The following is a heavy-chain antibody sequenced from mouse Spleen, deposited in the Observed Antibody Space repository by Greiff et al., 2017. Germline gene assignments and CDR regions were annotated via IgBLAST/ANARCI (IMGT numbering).Heavy chain of an antibody. CDR1: GYAFSSSW. CDR3: ARDDGYPAWFAY. J-gene: IGHJ3*01. D-gene: IGHD2-3*01. V-gene: IGHV1-82*01. Sequence: VVKPGASVKISCKASGYAFSSSWMNWVKQRPGKGLEWIGRIYPGDGDTNYNGKFKGKATLTADKSSSTAYMQLSSLTSEDSAVYFCARDDGYPAWFAYWGQGTLVTVSA. CDR2: IYPGDGDT.